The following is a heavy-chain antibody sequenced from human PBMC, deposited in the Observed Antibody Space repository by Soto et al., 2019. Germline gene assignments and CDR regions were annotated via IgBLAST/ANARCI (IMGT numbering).Heavy chain of an antibody. CDR3: ARDGTLYDSSAYYYLY. V-gene: IGHV1-69*01. CDR1: GGTFSRYT. J-gene: IGHJ4*02. Sequence: QVQLVQSGAEVKKPGSSVKVSCKASGGTFSRYTITWVRQAPGQGLEWMGGITPMFGTPNYAQKFQGRVTITADESTSTAYMELSSLRSEDTAMYYCARDGTLYDSSAYYYLYWCQGTLVTVS. D-gene: IGHD3-22*01. CDR2: ITPMFGTP.